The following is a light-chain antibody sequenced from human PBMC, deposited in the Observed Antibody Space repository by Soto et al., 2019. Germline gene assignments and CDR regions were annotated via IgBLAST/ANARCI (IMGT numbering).Light chain of an antibody. CDR2: DAS. V-gene: IGKV3-11*01. CDR3: QQRTDWQT. J-gene: IGKJ3*01. Sequence: EIVLTQSPATLSLSPGERATLSCRATQSVSNYLAWYQQKPGQAPRLLIYDASNRAAGIPARFSGSGSGTDFTLTISSLEPEDLAVYYCQQRTDWQTFGPGTKIHIK. CDR1: QSVSNY.